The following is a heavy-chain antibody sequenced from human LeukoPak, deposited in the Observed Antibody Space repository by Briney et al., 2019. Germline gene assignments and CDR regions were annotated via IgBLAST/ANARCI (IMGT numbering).Heavy chain of an antibody. CDR3: AKIFHTDGYYLGEHLFDA. Sequence: GGSLRLSCAASGFTFNNYAMSWVRQAPGKGPEWLSAISGSGGSTTDADSVKGRFTISRDNSKSTLYLQMNSLRAEDTAIYYCAKIFHTDGYYLGEHLFDAWGQGTLVTVSS. D-gene: IGHD3-22*01. J-gene: IGHJ5*02. CDR2: ISGSGGST. CDR1: GFTFNNYA. V-gene: IGHV3-23*01.